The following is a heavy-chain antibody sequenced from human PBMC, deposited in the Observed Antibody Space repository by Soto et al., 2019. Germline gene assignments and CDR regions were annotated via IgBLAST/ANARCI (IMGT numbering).Heavy chain of an antibody. D-gene: IGHD6-19*01. CDR2: VYYTGST. CDR3: ARSVAVPGAHIDY. Sequence: RSLTCSVSGGSISGSYWSWIRQSPGKGLEWLGYVYYTGSTNYSPSLRSRVSISVDTSKNEFSLRLSSVTAADTAVYFCARSVAVPGAHIDYWGQGTQVTVSS. CDR1: GGSISGSY. J-gene: IGHJ4*02. V-gene: IGHV4-59*01.